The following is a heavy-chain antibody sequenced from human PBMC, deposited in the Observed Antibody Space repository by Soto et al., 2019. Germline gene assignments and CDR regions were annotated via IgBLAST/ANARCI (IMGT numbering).Heavy chain of an antibody. CDR3: ARDQLLTFEGVIVMAAFDI. D-gene: IGHD3-16*02. V-gene: IGHV1-3*01. CDR2: INAGNGNT. CDR1: GYTFTSYA. J-gene: IGHJ3*02. Sequence: QVQLVQSGAEVKKPGASVKVSCKASGYTFTSYAMHWVRQAPGQRLEWMGWINAGNGNTKYSQKFQGRVTITRDTSASTAYMELSSLRSEDTAVYYCARDQLLTFEGVIVMAAFDIWGQGTMVTVSS.